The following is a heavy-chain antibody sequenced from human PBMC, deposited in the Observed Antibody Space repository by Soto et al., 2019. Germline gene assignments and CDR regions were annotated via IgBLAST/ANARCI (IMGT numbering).Heavy chain of an antibody. D-gene: IGHD1-7*01. CDR1: GCSFTSNNW. J-gene: IGHJ4*02. Sequence: SESLSLTCSVSGCSFTSNNWWTWVRQPPGQGLEWIGEIYRTGSTNYNPSLKSRVTISLDKSENQFSLKVTSLTAADTAVYYCASRDPGTSVDYWGQGTLVTVSS. V-gene: IGHV4-4*02. CDR2: IYRTGST. CDR3: ASRDPGTSVDY.